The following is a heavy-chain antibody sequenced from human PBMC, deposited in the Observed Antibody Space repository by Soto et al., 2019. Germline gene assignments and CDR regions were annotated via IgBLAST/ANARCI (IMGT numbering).Heavy chain of an antibody. CDR2: ISAYNGNT. V-gene: IGHV1-18*01. Sequence: GASVKVSCKASGYTFTSYGISWVRQAPGQGLERMGWISAYNGNTNYAQKLQGRVTMTTDTSTSTAYMELRSLRSDDTAVYYCARGRAVAYYYYGMDVWGQGTTVTVSS. CDR1: GYTFTSYG. J-gene: IGHJ6*02. D-gene: IGHD6-19*01. CDR3: ARGRAVAYYYYGMDV.